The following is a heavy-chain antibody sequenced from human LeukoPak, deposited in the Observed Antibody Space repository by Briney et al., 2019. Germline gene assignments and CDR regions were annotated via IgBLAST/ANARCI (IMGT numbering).Heavy chain of an antibody. V-gene: IGHV3-30-3*01. Sequence: GGSLRLSCAASGFTFSSYAMHWVRQAPGKGPEWVAVISYDGSNKYYADSVKGRFTISRDNSKNTLYLQMNSLRAEDTAVYYCARADYDSSGYVDYWGQGTLVTVSS. CDR3: ARADYDSSGYVDY. J-gene: IGHJ4*02. CDR1: GFTFSSYA. CDR2: ISYDGSNK. D-gene: IGHD3-22*01.